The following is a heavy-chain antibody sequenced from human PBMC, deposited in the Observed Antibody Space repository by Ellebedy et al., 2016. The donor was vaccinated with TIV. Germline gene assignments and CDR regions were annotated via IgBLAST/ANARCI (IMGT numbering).Heavy chain of an antibody. CDR2: INHIGTT. V-gene: IGHV4-34*01. J-gene: IGHJ3*02. CDR3: ARMGPGRFDI. Sequence: MPSETLSLTCAVYGGSFTDNFWSWVRQTPGKGLEWLGEINHIGTTKYNPSPKSRVTISVNTSKNQFSLKLSSVTAADTAVYYCARMGPGRFDIWGQGTMVTVSS. CDR1: GGSFTDNF.